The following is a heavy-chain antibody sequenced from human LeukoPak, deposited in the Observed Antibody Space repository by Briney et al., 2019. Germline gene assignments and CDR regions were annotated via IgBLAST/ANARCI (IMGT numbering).Heavy chain of an antibody. CDR2: ISWNSGSI. D-gene: IGHD3-16*01. CDR3: AKTRGSSWGFDY. V-gene: IGHV3-9*01. J-gene: IGHJ4*02. Sequence: PGGSLRLSCAASGFTFDDYAMHWVRQAPGKGLEWVSGISWNSGSIGYADSVKGRFTISRDNAKNSLYLQMNSLRAEDTALYYCAKTRGSSWGFDYWGQGTLVIVSS. CDR1: GFTFDDYA.